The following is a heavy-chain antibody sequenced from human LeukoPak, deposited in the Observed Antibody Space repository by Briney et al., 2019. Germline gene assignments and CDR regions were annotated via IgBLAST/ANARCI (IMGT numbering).Heavy chain of an antibody. CDR1: GYTLTELS. Sequence: ASVKVSCKVSGYTLTELSMHWVRQAPGKGLEWMGGFDPEDGETIYAQKFQGRVTMTEDTSTDTAYMELSSLRSEDTAVYYCATVTDDSSDLNFDYWGQGTLVTVSS. D-gene: IGHD3-22*01. J-gene: IGHJ4*02. CDR2: FDPEDGET. CDR3: ATVTDDSSDLNFDY. V-gene: IGHV1-24*01.